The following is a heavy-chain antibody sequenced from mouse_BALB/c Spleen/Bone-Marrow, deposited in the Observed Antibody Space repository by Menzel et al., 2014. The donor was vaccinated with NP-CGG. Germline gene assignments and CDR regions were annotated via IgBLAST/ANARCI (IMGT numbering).Heavy chain of an antibody. V-gene: IGHV3-8*02. J-gene: IGHJ1*01. D-gene: IGHD1-1*01. CDR3: ASGINYDGKSSFCYLDV. CDR2: ISHSGST. Sequence: VQLQQSGPSLVKPSQTLYLTCSVTGDSITSGYWNWIRKFPGNKLEYMGYISHSGSTYYNPSLKSRFSITRDSSKNQYYLQLNSVTIKDTATYYCASGINYDGKSSFCYLDVCGAGTTVTVSP. CDR1: GDSITSGY.